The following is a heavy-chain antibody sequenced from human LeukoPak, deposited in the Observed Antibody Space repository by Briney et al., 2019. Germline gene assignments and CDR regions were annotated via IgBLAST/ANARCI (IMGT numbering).Heavy chain of an antibody. J-gene: IGHJ4*02. CDR2: FDPEDGVT. CDR3: ATLLGDYDSSGYSLRENPYFDY. CDR1: GYTLTELS. D-gene: IGHD3-22*01. Sequence: ASVKVSCKVSGYTLTELSMHWVRQAPGKGLEWMGGFDPEDGVTIYAQKFQGRVTITTDESTSTAYMELSSLRSEDTAVYYCATLLGDYDSSGYSLRENPYFDYWGQGTLVTVSS. V-gene: IGHV1-24*01.